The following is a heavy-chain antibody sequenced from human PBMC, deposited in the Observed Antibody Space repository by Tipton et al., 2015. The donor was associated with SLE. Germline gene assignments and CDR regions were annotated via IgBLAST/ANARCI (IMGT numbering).Heavy chain of an antibody. CDR1: GYTFTSYG. D-gene: IGHD5-18*01. V-gene: IGHV1-18*01. Sequence: QSGAEVKKPGASVKVSCKASGYTFTSYGISWVRQAPGQGLEWMGWISAYNGNTNYAQKLQGRVTMTTDTSTSTAYMELRSLRSDDTAVDYCARLSGYTAMAPYYYYFDYWGQGTLVTVSS. CDR2: ISAYNGNT. CDR3: ARLSGYTAMAPYYYYFDY. J-gene: IGHJ4*02.